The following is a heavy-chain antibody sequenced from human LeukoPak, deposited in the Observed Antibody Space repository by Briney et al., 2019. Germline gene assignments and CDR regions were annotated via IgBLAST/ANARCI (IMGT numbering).Heavy chain of an antibody. D-gene: IGHD2-21*02. Sequence: GGSLRLYCAASGFTFSSYAMSWVRQAPGKGLEWVSAISGSGGSTYYADSVKGRFTISRDNSKNTLYLQMNSLRAEDTAVYYCAKEHIVVVTATLGYWGQGTLVTVSS. J-gene: IGHJ4*02. CDR2: ISGSGGST. V-gene: IGHV3-23*01. CDR1: GFTFSSYA. CDR3: AKEHIVVVTATLGY.